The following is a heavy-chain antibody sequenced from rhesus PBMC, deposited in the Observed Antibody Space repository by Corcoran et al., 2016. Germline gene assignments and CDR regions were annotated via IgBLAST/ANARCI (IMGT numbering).Heavy chain of an antibody. Sequence: QVQLQESGPGLVKPSETLSLTCAVSGGSISSNYWSWIRQPPGKGLEWIGYIYGSGGSTEYNPSLKNRVTISKDTSKNQFSLKLSSVTAADTAVYYCAREGLRYYFDYWGQGVLVTVSS. V-gene: IGHV4-160*01. D-gene: IGHD2-21*01. J-gene: IGHJ4*01. CDR2: IYGSGGST. CDR3: AREGLRYYFDY. CDR1: GGSISSNY.